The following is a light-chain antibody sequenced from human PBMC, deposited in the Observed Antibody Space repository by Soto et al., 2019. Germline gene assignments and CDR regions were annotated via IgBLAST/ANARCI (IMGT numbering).Light chain of an antibody. V-gene: IGKV1-27*01. CDR3: QKFNAVPT. CDR1: QAISNY. Sequence: DIQMTQSPSSLSASVGDRVTITCRASQAISNYLAWYQQKPGKVPTLLISAASTLQYGVPSRFSGSGSGTDFTLTISSLQPEDVATYYCQKFNAVPTFGGGTKVEI. CDR2: AAS. J-gene: IGKJ4*01.